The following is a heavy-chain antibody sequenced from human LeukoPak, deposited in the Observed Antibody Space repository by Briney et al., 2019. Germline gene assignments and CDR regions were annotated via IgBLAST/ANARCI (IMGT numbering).Heavy chain of an antibody. CDR1: GFTFSSYA. CDR2: ISSRADTI. J-gene: IGHJ4*02. V-gene: IGHV3-48*04. Sequence: SGGSLRLSCAASGFTFSSYAMSWVRQAPGKGLQWIAYISSRADTIYYAESVKGRFTVSRDYSKDSLHLQMTNLRVEDTAVYYCVGAFDYGPLNPFHFWAQGTRVAVSS. D-gene: IGHD4-17*01. CDR3: VGAFDYGPLNPFHF.